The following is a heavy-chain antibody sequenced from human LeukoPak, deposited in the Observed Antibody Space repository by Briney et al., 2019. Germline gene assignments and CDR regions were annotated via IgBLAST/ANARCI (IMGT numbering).Heavy chain of an antibody. CDR2: IYWNAGTT. D-gene: IGHD6-13*01. Sequence: GGSLRLSCAASGFRFDDHAMSWVRQAPGKGLEWVAGIYWNAGTTGYRGSVKDRFTISRDNAKNSLYLQMNSLRAEDTALYYCARDSGSPQDAFDIWGQGTMVTVSS. V-gene: IGHV3-20*04. J-gene: IGHJ3*02. CDR1: GFRFDDHA. CDR3: ARDSGSPQDAFDI.